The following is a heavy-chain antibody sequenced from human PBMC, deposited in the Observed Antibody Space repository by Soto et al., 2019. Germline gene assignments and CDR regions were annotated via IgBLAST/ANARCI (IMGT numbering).Heavy chain of an antibody. CDR3: ARGGYDYVWGSYRYHFDY. Sequence: GGSLRLSCAASGFTFSSYEMNWVRQAPGKGLEWVSYISSSGSTTYYADSVKGRFTISRDNAKNSLYLQMNSLRAEDTAVYYCARGGYDYVWGSYRYHFDYWVQGTLVTVSS. CDR1: GFTFSSYE. D-gene: IGHD3-16*02. V-gene: IGHV3-48*03. CDR2: ISSSGSTT. J-gene: IGHJ4*02.